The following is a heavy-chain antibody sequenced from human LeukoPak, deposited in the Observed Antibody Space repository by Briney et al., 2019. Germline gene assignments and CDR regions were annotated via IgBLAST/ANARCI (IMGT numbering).Heavy chain of an antibody. D-gene: IGHD3-10*01. CDR3: ARDPDYYGSGSLDY. J-gene: IGHJ4*02. V-gene: IGHV4-4*07. CDR1: GGSISNYY. CDR2: IYTSGST. Sequence: SETLSLTCTVSGGSISNYYWSWIRQPPGKGLEWIGRIYTSGSTNYNPSLKSRVTMSVDTSKNQFSLKLSSVTAADTAVYYCARDPDYYGSGSLDYWGQGTLVTVSS.